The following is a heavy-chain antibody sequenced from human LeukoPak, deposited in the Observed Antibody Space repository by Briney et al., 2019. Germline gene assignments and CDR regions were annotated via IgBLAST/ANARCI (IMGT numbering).Heavy chain of an antibody. Sequence: GGSLRLSCAASGFTFDDYTMHWVRQAPGKGLEWVSYISSSGSTIYYADSVKGRFTISRDNAKNSLYLQMNSLRAEDTAVYYCAREYIAAAGFDYWGQGTLVTVSS. V-gene: IGHV3-11*01. CDR1: GFTFDDYT. D-gene: IGHD6-13*01. CDR2: ISSSGSTI. CDR3: AREYIAAAGFDY. J-gene: IGHJ4*02.